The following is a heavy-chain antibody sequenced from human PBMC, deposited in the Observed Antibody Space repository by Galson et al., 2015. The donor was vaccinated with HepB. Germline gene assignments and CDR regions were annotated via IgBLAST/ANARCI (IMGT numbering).Heavy chain of an antibody. Sequence: SLRLSCAASGFTFSSYSMNWVRQAPGKGLEWVSYISSSSSTIYYADSVKGRFTISRDNAKNSLYLQMNSLRAEDTAVYYCARGGCSSTSCYRRDWYFDLWGRGTLVTVSS. CDR3: ARGGCSSTSCYRRDWYFDL. V-gene: IGHV3-48*01. CDR2: ISSSSSTI. CDR1: GFTFSSYS. J-gene: IGHJ2*01. D-gene: IGHD2-2*01.